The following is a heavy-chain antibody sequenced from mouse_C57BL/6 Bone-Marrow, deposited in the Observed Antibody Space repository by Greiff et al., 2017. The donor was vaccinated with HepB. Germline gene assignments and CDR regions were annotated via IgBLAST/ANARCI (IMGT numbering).Heavy chain of an antibody. CDR2: INPSTGGT. J-gene: IGHJ2*01. Sequence: VQLQQSGPELVKPGASVKISCKASGYSFTGYYMNWVKQSPEKSLEWIGEINPSTGGTTYNQKFKAKATLTVDKSSSTAYMQLKSLTSEDSAVYYCARSRSWGLDYWGQGTTLTVSS. D-gene: IGHD1-1*01. CDR1: GYSFTGYY. CDR3: ARSRSWGLDY. V-gene: IGHV1-42*01.